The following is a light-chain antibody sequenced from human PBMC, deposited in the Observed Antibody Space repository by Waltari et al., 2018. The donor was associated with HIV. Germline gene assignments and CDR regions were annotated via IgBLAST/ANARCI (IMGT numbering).Light chain of an antibody. Sequence: QSALTQPASVSGSPGQSITISCTGTSSDVGAYNYVSWFQQHPGKAPKLMIYDVTKRPAGVPDRFSGSKSGNTASLTVSGLQADDEADYYCASHAGSKDVFGGGTRLTVL. V-gene: IGLV2-8*01. CDR2: DVT. J-gene: IGLJ2*01. CDR3: ASHAGSKDV. CDR1: SSDVGAYNY.